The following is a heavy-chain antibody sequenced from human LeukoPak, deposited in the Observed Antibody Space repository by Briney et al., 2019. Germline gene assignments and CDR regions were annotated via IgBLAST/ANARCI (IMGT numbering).Heavy chain of an antibody. V-gene: IGHV3-7*01. Sequence: GGSLRLSCAASGFTFSSYWMSWVRQAPGKGLEWVANIKQDGSEKYYVDSMKGRFTISRDNAKNSLYLQMNSLRAEDTAVYYCARDWRGPYYYDSSGYYSTEGYWGQGTLVTVSS. CDR2: IKQDGSEK. J-gene: IGHJ4*02. D-gene: IGHD3-22*01. CDR3: ARDWRGPYYYDSSGYYSTEGY. CDR1: GFTFSSYW.